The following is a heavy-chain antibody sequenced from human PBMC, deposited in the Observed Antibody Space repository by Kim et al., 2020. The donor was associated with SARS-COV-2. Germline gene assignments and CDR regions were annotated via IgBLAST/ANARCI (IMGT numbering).Heavy chain of an antibody. CDR1: GGSFSGYY. Sequence: SETLSLTCAVYGGSFSGYYWSWIRQPPGKGLEWIGEINHSGSTNYNPSLKSRVTISVDTSKNQFSLKLSSVTAADTAVYYCARVDYSNPYGNNWFDPWGQGTLVTVSS. D-gene: IGHD4-4*01. CDR3: ARVDYSNPYGNNWFDP. V-gene: IGHV4-34*01. CDR2: INHSGST. J-gene: IGHJ5*02.